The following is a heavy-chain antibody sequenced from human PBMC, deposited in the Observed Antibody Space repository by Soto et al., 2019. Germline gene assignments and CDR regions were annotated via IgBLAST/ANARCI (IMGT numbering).Heavy chain of an antibody. Sequence: SVKVSCKASGGTFSSYAISWVRQAPGQGLEWMGGIIPIFGTANYAQKFQGRVTITADESTSTAYMELSSLRSEDTAGDYCARWRYSGNADGGPQISGYGMAVWAQGPTVPVSS. CDR2: IIPIFGTA. CDR1: GGTFSSYA. J-gene: IGHJ6*02. CDR3: ARWRYSGNADGGPQISGYGMAV. V-gene: IGHV1-69*13. D-gene: IGHD5-12*01.